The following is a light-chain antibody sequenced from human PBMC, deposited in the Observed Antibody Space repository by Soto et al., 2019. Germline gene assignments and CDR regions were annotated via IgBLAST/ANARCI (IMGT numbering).Light chain of an antibody. CDR3: TSYSSSNPHVL. Sequence: QSVLTQPASVSGSPGQSITISCTGTDSDVGGYNYVSWYQQHPGKAPKLMISEVTNRPSGVSNRFSGSKSGNTASLTISGLQAADEADYYCTSYSSSNPHVLFGGGTKLTVL. CDR2: EVT. J-gene: IGLJ2*01. CDR1: DSDVGGYNY. V-gene: IGLV2-14*01.